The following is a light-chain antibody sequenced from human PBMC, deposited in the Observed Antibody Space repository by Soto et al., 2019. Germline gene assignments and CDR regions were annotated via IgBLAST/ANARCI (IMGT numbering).Light chain of an antibody. CDR2: DAS. V-gene: IGKV1-5*01. CDR1: QSISSW. CDR3: QQYNSYST. Sequence: IQRTQSPSTLSSSVGDRVTLTCRASQSISSWLAWYQQKPGKAPKLRIYDASSLQSGVPSRFSGSGSGTEFTLTISSLQPDDFATYYCQQYNSYSTFGQGTRLEIK. J-gene: IGKJ5*01.